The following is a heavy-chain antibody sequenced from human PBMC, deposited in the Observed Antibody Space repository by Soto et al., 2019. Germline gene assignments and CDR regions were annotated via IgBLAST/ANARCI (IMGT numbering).Heavy chain of an antibody. CDR1: GDYIHVGGYY. J-gene: IGHJ5*02. Sequence: SETLSLTCSVSGDYIHVGGYYWTWIRQRPGKGLEWMGYIYYTGKTYYNPSLESRLTMSVDRSKNQFSLRLTPVTAADTAVYFCGRDLTSNANCIDPWGQGTLVTVSS. V-gene: IGHV4-30-4*01. D-gene: IGHD2-2*01. CDR3: GRDLTSNANCIDP. CDR2: IYYTGKT.